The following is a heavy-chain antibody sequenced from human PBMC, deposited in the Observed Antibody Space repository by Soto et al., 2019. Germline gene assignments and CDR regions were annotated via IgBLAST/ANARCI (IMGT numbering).Heavy chain of an antibody. Sequence: GGSLRLSCAASGFTFSSYAMSWVRQAPGKGLEWVSAISGSGGSTYYADSVKGRFTISRDNSKNTLYLQMNSLRAEDTAVYYCAKFRNDILTGYYKGRVSPLGYWGQGTLVTVSS. V-gene: IGHV3-23*01. J-gene: IGHJ4*02. CDR1: GFTFSSYA. CDR3: AKFRNDILTGYYKGRVSPLGY. CDR2: ISGSGGST. D-gene: IGHD3-9*01.